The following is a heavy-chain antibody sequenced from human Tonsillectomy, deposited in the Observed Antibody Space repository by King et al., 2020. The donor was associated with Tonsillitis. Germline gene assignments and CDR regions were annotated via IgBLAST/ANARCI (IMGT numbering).Heavy chain of an antibody. CDR3: AKDVTSAVLLWFGVDY. J-gene: IGHJ4*02. D-gene: IGHD3-10*01. CDR2: INWNSGSI. CDR1: GFTFDDYA. V-gene: IGHV3-9*01. Sequence: DVQLVESGGGLVQPGRSLRLSCAASGFTFDDYAMHWVRQAPGKGLEWVSGINWNSGSIGYADSVKGRFTISRDNAKNSLFLQMNSLRTEDTALYYCAKDVTSAVLLWFGVDYWGQGTLVTVSS.